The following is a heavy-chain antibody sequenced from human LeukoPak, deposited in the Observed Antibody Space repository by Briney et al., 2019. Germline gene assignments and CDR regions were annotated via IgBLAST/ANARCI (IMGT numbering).Heavy chain of an antibody. CDR3: ARTARSRDWFDP. D-gene: IGHD2-21*02. Sequence: SETLSLTCIVSGGSISDSIVSHYWSWIRQPPGKGLEWIGYIYFNGRTNYSPSLKSRVTLSVDTSKNQFSMKLISVTAADTAVYYCARTARSRDWFDPWGQGSLVTVSS. V-gene: IGHV4-61*01. J-gene: IGHJ5*02. CDR2: IYFNGRT. CDR1: GGSISDSIVSHY.